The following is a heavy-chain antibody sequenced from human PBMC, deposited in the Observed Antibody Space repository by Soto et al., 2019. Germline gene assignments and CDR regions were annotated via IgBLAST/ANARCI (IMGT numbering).Heavy chain of an antibody. V-gene: IGHV3-30*18. D-gene: IGHD1-1*01. CDR1: GFTFSSYG. J-gene: IGHJ6*02. CDR3: AKADDDYYYYYGMDV. CDR2: ISYDGSNK. Sequence: PGGSLRLSCAASGFTFSSYGMPWVRQAPGKGLEWVAVISYDGSNKYYADSVKGRFTISRDNSKNTLYLQMNSLRAEDTAVYYCAKADDDYYYYYGMDVWGQGTTVTVAS.